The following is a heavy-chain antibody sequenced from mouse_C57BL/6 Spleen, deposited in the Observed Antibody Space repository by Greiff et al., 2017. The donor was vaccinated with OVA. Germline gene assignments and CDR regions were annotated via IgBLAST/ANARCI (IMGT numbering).Heavy chain of an antibody. V-gene: IGHV3-6*01. J-gene: IGHJ2*01. CDR1: GYSITSGYY. Sequence: EVQLQESGPGLVKPSQSLSLTCSVTGYSITSGYYWNWIRQFPGNKLEWMGYISYDGSNNYNPSLKNRISITRDTSKIQFFLKLNSVTTEDTATYYCACGPYYFDYWGQGTTLTVSS. CDR3: ACGPYYFDY. CDR2: ISYDGSN.